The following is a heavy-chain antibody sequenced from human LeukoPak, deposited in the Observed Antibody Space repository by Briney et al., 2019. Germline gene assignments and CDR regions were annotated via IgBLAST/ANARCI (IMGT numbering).Heavy chain of an antibody. Sequence: SETLSLTCTVSGGSISSYYWSWIRQPPGKGLEWIGYIYYSGSTNYNPSLKSRVTISVDTSKNLFSLKLSSVTAADTAVYYCARGLLAGRDWYFDLWGRGTLVTVSS. CDR2: IYYSGST. D-gene: IGHD6-19*01. CDR1: GGSISSYY. CDR3: ARGLLAGRDWYFDL. V-gene: IGHV4-59*01. J-gene: IGHJ2*01.